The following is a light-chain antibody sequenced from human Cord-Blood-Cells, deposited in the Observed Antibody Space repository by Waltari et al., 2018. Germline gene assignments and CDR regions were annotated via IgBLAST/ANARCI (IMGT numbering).Light chain of an antibody. J-gene: IGKJ2*01. CDR2: WAS. CDR3: QQYYSTPYT. Sequence: DIVMTQSPDSLAVSLGERATINCKSSQSVFYSSNNKNYLAWYQQKPGQPPKLRIYWASTRESGFPYRFSGSGSGTDFTLTSSSLQAEDVAVYYCQQYYSTPYTFGQGTKLEIK. CDR1: QSVFYSSNNKNY. V-gene: IGKV4-1*01.